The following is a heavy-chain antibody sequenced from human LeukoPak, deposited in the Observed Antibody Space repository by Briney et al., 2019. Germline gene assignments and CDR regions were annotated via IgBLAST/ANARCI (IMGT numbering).Heavy chain of an antibody. CDR2: INSDGSST. Sequence: PGGSLRLSCAASGFTFSSYWMHWVRQAPGKGLVWFSRINSDGSSTSYADSVKGRFTISRDNAKNTLYLQMNSLRAEDTAVYYCARGPPAYTMSHDAFDIWGQGTMVAVSS. CDR1: GFTFSSYW. CDR3: ARGPPAYTMSHDAFDI. J-gene: IGHJ3*02. D-gene: IGHD3-16*01. V-gene: IGHV3-74*01.